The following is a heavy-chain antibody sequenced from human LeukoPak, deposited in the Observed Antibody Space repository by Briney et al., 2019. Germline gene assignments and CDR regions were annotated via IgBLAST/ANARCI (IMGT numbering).Heavy chain of an antibody. D-gene: IGHD3-16*02. V-gene: IGHV4/OR15-8*01. CDR3: ARSHDHLWGNYPDY. CDR2: IHHDGRI. J-gene: IGHJ4*02. Sequence: KASETLSLTCDVFGGSIDSTNWWNWVRQPPGKGLEWIGEIHHDGRINYNPSLKSRVTLSVDKSKNQFSLRLNSVTAADTAMYYCARSHDHLWGNYPDYWGQGTLVTVSS. CDR1: GGSIDSTNW.